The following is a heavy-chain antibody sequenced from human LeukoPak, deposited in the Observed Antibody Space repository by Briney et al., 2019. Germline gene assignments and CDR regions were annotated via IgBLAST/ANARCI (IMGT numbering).Heavy chain of an antibody. CDR3: ARVLWFGEPRDFDY. Sequence: GGSLRLSCAASGFTFSSYWMSWVRQAPGEGLEWVANIKQDGSEKYYVDSVKGRFTISRDNAKNSLYLQMNSLRAEDTAVYYCARVLWFGEPRDFDYWGQGTLVTVSS. CDR2: IKQDGSEK. D-gene: IGHD3-10*01. J-gene: IGHJ4*02. V-gene: IGHV3-7*01. CDR1: GFTFSSYW.